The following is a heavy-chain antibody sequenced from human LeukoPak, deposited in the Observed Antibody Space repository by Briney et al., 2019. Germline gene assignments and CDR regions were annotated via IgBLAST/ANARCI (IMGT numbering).Heavy chain of an antibody. J-gene: IGHJ5*02. V-gene: IGHV1-69*13. CDR3: AGTSGRYNWFDP. Sequence: VASVKVSCKASGGTFSSYAISWVRQAPGQGLEWMGGIIPIFGTANYAQKFQGRVTITADESTSTAYMELSSLRSEDTAVYYCAGTSGRYNWFDPWGQGTLVPVSP. CDR2: IIPIFGTA. CDR1: GGTFSSYA. D-gene: IGHD1-26*01.